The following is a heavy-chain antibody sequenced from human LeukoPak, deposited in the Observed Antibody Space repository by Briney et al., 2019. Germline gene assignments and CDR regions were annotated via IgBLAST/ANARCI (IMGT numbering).Heavy chain of an antibody. CDR3: ARESIAARRFDY. CDR1: GGSISSYY. CDR2: IYYSGST. Sequence: TSETLSLICTVSGGSISSYYWSWIRQPPGKGLEWIGYIYYSGSTNYIPSLKSRVTISVDTSKNQFSLKLSSVTAADTAVYYCARESIAARRFDYWGQGTLVTVSS. J-gene: IGHJ4*02. V-gene: IGHV4-59*01. D-gene: IGHD6-6*01.